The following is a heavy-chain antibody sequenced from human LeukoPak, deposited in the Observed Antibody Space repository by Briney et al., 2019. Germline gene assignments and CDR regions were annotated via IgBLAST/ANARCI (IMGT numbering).Heavy chain of an antibody. D-gene: IGHD2-2*01. CDR3: ATGRVGESFFDY. J-gene: IGHJ4*02. CDR1: GYTLTELS. V-gene: IGHV1-24*01. CDR2: FDPEDGET. Sequence: ASVKVSCKVSGYTLTELSMHWVRQAPGKGLEWMGGFDPEDGETIYAQKFQGRVTMTEDTSTDTAYMELSRLRSEDTAVYYCATGRVGESFFDYWGEGTLVTVSS.